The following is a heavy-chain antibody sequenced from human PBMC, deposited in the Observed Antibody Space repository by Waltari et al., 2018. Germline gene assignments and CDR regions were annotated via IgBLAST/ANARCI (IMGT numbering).Heavy chain of an antibody. J-gene: IGHJ4*02. Sequence: QVQLVQSGAEVKKPGASVKVSCKASGYTFTSYDINWVRQATGHGLEWMGWMNPNSGNTGYAQKFQGRVAITRNTSRSTAYMERSSLRSEDTAVYYCARYSDSGEFDYWGQGTLVTVSS. CDR3: ARYSDSGEFDY. CDR1: GYTFTSYD. D-gene: IGHD1-26*01. V-gene: IGHV1-8*03. CDR2: MNPNSGNT.